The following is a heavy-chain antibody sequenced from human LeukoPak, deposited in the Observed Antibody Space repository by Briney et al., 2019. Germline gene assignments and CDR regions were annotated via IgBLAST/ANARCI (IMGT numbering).Heavy chain of an antibody. D-gene: IGHD5-18*01. CDR3: ARSKSGYSYGFDY. Sequence: PGGSLRLSCAASGFTVSSNYMSWVRQAPGKGLEWVSVIYSGGSTYYADSVKGRFTISRDNSKNTLYLQMNSLRAEDTAVYYCARSKSGYSYGFDYWGQGTLVTVSS. J-gene: IGHJ4*02. CDR1: GFTVSSNY. V-gene: IGHV3-66*01. CDR2: IYSGGST.